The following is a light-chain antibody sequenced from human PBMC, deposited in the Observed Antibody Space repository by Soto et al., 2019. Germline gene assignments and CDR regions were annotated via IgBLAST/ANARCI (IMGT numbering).Light chain of an antibody. Sequence: EIVLIQSPATLSLSPGARANLSCRASQSVGSYFAWYQHKPGQAPRLLISDASHRATGIPARFSGSGSETDFTLTISSLDPEDSAVYYWQQSSNWPSLTVGGGT. CDR1: QSVGSY. CDR3: QQSSNWPSLT. CDR2: DAS. V-gene: IGKV3-11*01. J-gene: IGKJ4*02.